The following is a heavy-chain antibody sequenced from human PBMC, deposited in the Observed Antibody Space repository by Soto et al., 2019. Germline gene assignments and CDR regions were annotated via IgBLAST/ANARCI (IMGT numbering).Heavy chain of an antibody. CDR3: LRAPHGSFYWLDP. CDR2: IYPGDSDT. CDR1: GYSFTNYW. Sequence: PGESLKISCKGSGYSFTNYWIGWVRQMPGKGLEWMGIIYPGDSDTRYSPSFEGQVTISADRSVNIVYLQWSSLKASDTAMYYCLRAPHGSFYWLDPWGQGALVTVSS. D-gene: IGHD3-10*01. V-gene: IGHV5-51*01. J-gene: IGHJ5*02.